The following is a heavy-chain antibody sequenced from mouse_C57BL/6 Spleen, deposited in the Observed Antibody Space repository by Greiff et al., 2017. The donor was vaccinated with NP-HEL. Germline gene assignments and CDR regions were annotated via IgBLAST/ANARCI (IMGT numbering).Heavy chain of an antibody. CDR3: ARGRLIRGGTYAMDY. V-gene: IGHV1-69*01. D-gene: IGHD2-3*01. CDR2: IDPSDSYT. Sequence: VQLQQPGAELVMPGASVKLSCKASGYTFTSYWMHWVKQRPGQGLEWIGEIDPSDSYTNYNQKFKGKSTLTVDKSSSTAYMQLSSLTSEDSAVYYCARGRLIRGGTYAMDYWGQGTSVTVSS. CDR1: GYTFTSYW. J-gene: IGHJ4*01.